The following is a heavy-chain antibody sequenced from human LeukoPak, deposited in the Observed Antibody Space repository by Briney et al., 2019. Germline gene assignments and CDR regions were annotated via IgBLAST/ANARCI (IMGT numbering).Heavy chain of an antibody. CDR1: GGSISSSNW. V-gene: IGHV4-4*02. CDR3: ARDLGIGSSGLYY. J-gene: IGHJ4*02. D-gene: IGHD3-22*01. CDR2: IYHSGST. Sequence: PSETLSLTCAVSGGSISSSNWWSWVRQPPGKGLEWIREIYHSGSTNYNPSLKSRVTISVDKSKNQFSLKLSSVTAADTAVYYCARDLGIGSSGLYYWGQGTLVTVSS.